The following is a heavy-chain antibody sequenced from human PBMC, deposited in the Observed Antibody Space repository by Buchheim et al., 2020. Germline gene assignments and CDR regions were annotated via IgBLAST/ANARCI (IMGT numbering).Heavy chain of an antibody. CDR3: AKDRIASDSKRAGGSMDV. J-gene: IGHJ6*02. CDR2: ISGSGSSI. D-gene: IGHD4-11*01. CDR1: GFTFSSYS. Sequence: VQLVESGGGLVQPGGSLRLSCAASGFTFSSYSMSWVRQAPGKGLEWVSDISGSGSSIYYADSVKGRFTISRDNSKNTLYLQMNSLRAEDTAVYYCAKDRIASDSKRAGGSMDVWGQGTT. V-gene: IGHV3-23*04.